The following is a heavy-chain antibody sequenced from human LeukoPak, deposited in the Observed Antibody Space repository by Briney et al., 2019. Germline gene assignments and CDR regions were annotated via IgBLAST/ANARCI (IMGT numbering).Heavy chain of an antibody. J-gene: IGHJ1*01. V-gene: IGHV4-34*01. Sequence: SETLSLTCAVYGGSFSGYYWSWIRQRPGKGLERIGEINHSGSTNYNPSLKSRVTISVDTSKNQFSLKLSSVTAADTAVYYCARGHSGWFAEYFQHWGQGTLVTVSS. CDR1: GGSFSGYY. D-gene: IGHD6-19*01. CDR3: ARGHSGWFAEYFQH. CDR2: INHSGST.